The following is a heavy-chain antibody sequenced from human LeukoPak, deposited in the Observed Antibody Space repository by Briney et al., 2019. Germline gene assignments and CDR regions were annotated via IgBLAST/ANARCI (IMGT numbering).Heavy chain of an antibody. V-gene: IGHV3-23*01. J-gene: IGHJ4*02. CDR3: AKDGQSFNSVWDYFDS. D-gene: IGHD7-27*01. Sequence: GGSLSLSCAASGFSFNTFAMSWVRQAPGKGLEWVSGIGGDDPYYADSVRGRFTTSRDNSRNTLHLQMNNLGAEDTAVYYCAKDGQSFNSVWDYFDSWGQGTLVTVSS. CDR2: IGGDDP. CDR1: GFSFNTFA.